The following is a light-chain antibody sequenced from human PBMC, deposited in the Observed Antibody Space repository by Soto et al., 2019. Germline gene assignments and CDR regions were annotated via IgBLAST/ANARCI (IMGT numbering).Light chain of an antibody. CDR3: NSYTSSSTVV. V-gene: IGLV2-14*01. CDR1: SSDVGGYNY. CDR2: DVS. Sequence: QSVLTQPASVSGSPGQSITISCTGTSSDVGGYNYVSWYQQHPGKALKLMIYDVSNRPSGVSNRFSGSKSGNTASLTISGLQAEDEADYYCNSYTSSSTVVFGGGTKLTVL. J-gene: IGLJ2*01.